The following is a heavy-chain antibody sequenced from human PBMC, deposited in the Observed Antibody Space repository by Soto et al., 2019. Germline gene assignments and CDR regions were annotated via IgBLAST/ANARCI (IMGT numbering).Heavy chain of an antibody. CDR2: IYSGGST. D-gene: IGHD6-13*01. Sequence: EVQLVESGGGLVQPGGSLRLSCAASGFTVSSNYMSWVRQAPGKGLEWVSVIYSGGSTYYADYVKGRFTISRDNSKNTLYLQMNSLRAEDTAVYYCARDEEQQLAYYWGQGTLVTVSS. CDR1: GFTVSSNY. J-gene: IGHJ4*02. V-gene: IGHV3-66*01. CDR3: ARDEEQQLAYY.